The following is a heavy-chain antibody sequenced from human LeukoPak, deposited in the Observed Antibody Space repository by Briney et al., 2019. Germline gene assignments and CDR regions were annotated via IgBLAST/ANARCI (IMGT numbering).Heavy chain of an antibody. J-gene: IGHJ5*02. CDR3: ARVLGVRGWFDP. CDR1: GGSISSYY. V-gene: IGHV4-59*01. D-gene: IGHD3-10*01. CDR2: IYYSGST. Sequence: ASETLSLTCTVSGGSISSYYWSWIRQPPGKGLEWIGYIYYSGSTNYNPSLKSRVTISVDTSKNQFSLKLTSVTAADTAVYYCARVLGVRGWFDPWARECWSPSPQ.